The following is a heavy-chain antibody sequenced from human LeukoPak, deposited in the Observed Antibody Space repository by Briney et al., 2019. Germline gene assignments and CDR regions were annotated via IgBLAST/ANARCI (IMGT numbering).Heavy chain of an antibody. J-gene: IGHJ6*03. CDR2: FDPEDGVT. V-gene: IGHV1-24*01. Sequence: GASVKVSCKVSGYTLTELSMHSVRQAPGKGLGWMGRFDPEDGVTIYAQKFRGRVTMTEDTSTDTDYMELRSLRSEDTAVYYCARALRSVGGYSGDEYPDYYYYYMDVWGKGTTVTVSS. CDR3: ARALRSVGGYSGDEYPDYYYYYMDV. D-gene: IGHD5-12*01. CDR1: GYTLTELS.